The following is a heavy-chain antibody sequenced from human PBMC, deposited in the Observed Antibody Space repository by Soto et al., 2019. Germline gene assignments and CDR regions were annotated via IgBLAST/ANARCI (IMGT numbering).Heavy chain of an antibody. V-gene: IGHV4-59*01. D-gene: IGHD4-17*01. CDR3: ARADYGDPNFDY. Sequence: SETLSLTCTVSGGSISSYYWSWIRQPPGKGLEWIGYIYYSGSTNYNPSLKSRVTISVDTSKNQFSLKLSSVTAADTAVYYCARADYGDPNFDYWGQGTLVTAPQ. J-gene: IGHJ4*02. CDR1: GGSISSYY. CDR2: IYYSGST.